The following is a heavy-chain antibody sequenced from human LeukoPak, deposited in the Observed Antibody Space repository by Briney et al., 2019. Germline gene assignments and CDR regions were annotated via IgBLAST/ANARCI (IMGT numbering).Heavy chain of an antibody. D-gene: IGHD2-2*01. CDR1: GFTFTSSA. CDR2: IVVGSGNT. Sequence: SVKVPCKASGFTFTSSAVQWVRQARGQRLEWIGWIVVGSGNTNYAQKFQERVTITRDMSTSTAYMELSSLRSEDTAVYYCAAGYCSSTSCQDSYYYYYYGMDVWGQGTTVTVSS. V-gene: IGHV1-58*01. CDR3: AAGYCSSTSCQDSYYYYYYGMDV. J-gene: IGHJ6*02.